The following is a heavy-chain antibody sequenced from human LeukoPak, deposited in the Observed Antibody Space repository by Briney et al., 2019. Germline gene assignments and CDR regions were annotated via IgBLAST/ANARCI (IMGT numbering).Heavy chain of an antibody. D-gene: IGHD3-22*01. CDR1: GFTFSSYE. CDR3: AKDLTYYYDSSYFDY. J-gene: IGHJ4*02. V-gene: IGHV3-23*01. Sequence: GGSLRLSCAASGFTFSSYELNWVRQAPGKGLEWVSAISGSGGSTYYADSVKGRFTISRDNSKNTLYLQMNSLRAEDTAVYYCAKDLTYYYDSSYFDYWGQGTLVTVSS. CDR2: ISGSGGST.